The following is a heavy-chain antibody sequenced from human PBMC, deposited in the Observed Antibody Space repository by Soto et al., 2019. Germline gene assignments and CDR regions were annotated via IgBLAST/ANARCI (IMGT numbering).Heavy chain of an antibody. V-gene: IGHV4-59*01. D-gene: IGHD2-2*01. Sequence: EPLSLTCTVSGGSISSYYWSWIRQPPGKGLEWIGYIYYSGSTNYNPSLKSRVTISVDTSKNQFSLKLSSVTAADTAVYYCARGRTDIVVVPAASYYFDYWGQGTLVTVSS. CDR1: GGSISSYY. CDR3: ARGRTDIVVVPAASYYFDY. CDR2: IYYSGST. J-gene: IGHJ4*02.